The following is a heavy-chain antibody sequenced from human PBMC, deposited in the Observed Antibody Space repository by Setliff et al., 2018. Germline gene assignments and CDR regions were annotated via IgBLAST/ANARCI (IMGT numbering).Heavy chain of an antibody. D-gene: IGHD6-19*01. J-gene: IGHJ4*02. Sequence: ASVKVSCKASGYTFSDYLIHWVRQAPGQGLEWMGWMNPNSGNTGYAQKFQGRVTVTADESTSTAYMELSSLRSEDTAVYYCARGSVEYSRGWYYFDYWAQGTLVTVSS. V-gene: IGHV1-8*03. CDR3: ARGSVEYSRGWYYFDY. CDR2: MNPNSGNT. CDR1: GYTFSDYL.